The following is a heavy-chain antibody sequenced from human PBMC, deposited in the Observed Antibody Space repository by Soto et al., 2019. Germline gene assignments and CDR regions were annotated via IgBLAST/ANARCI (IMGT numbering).Heavy chain of an antibody. CDR1: GGTFSSYA. J-gene: IGHJ4*02. V-gene: IGHV1-69*12. CDR2: IIPIFGTA. CDR3: ARVETTVSTSWSFDY. D-gene: IGHD4-4*01. Sequence: QVQLVQSGAEVKKPGSSVKVSCKASGGTFSSYAISWVRQAPGQGLEWMGGIIPIFGTANYAQKFQGRVTITADESTSTADMELSSLSSEDTAVYYCARVETTVSTSWSFDYWGQGTLVTVSS.